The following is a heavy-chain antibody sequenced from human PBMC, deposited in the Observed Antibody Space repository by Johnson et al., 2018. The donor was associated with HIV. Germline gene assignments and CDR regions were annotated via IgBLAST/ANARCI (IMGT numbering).Heavy chain of an antibody. J-gene: IGHJ3*02. CDR1: GFTFSNYA. CDR2: ISDSGGST. V-gene: IGHV3-23*04. D-gene: IGHD1-20*01. CDR3: ARDNWNEDI. Sequence: VQLVESGGGLIQPGGSLRLSCAASGFTFSNYAMSWVRQAPGKGLEWVSTISDSGGSTYYADSVKGRFTISRDNSKNTLYLQMNSLRAEDTAVYYCARDNWNEDIWGQGTMVTVSS.